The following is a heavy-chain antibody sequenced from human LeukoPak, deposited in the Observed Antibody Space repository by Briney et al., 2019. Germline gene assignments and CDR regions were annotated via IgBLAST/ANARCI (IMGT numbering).Heavy chain of an antibody. CDR1: GFTFSRYN. CDR2: VSSRSTYI. Sequence: GGSLRLSCAASGFTFSRYNMNWVRQAPGKGLEWVSSVSSRSTYIYYADSVKGRFTISRDNAKNSLYLQMNSLRAEDTAVYYCARDAYCSSTSCKEYFDLWGRGTLVTVSS. J-gene: IGHJ2*01. CDR3: ARDAYCSSTSCKEYFDL. V-gene: IGHV3-21*01. D-gene: IGHD2-2*01.